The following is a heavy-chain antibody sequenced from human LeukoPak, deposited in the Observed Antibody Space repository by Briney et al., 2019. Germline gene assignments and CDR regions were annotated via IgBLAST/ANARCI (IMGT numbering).Heavy chain of an antibody. J-gene: IGHJ4*02. D-gene: IGHD2-15*01. CDR2: IIPILGTA. Sequence: SVRVSCKASGGSFSSYAISWVRQAPGQGLEWMGRIIPILGTANYAQKFQGRVTITADKSTSTAYMELNSLRSEDTAMYYCARDCSGGTCIDFDSWGQGTLVTVSS. V-gene: IGHV1-69*04. CDR1: GGSFSSYA. CDR3: ARDCSGGTCIDFDS.